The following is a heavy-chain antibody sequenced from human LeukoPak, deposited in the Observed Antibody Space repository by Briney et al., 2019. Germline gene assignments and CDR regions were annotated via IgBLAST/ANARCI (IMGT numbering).Heavy chain of an antibody. Sequence: DPSETLSLTCTVSGGSISSSSYYWGWIRQPPGKGLEWIGSIYYSGSTYYNPSLKSRVTISVDTSKNQFSLKLSSVTAADTAVYYCAREDIGEWFGELQSFDYWGQGTLVTVSS. CDR1: GGSISSSSYY. J-gene: IGHJ4*02. CDR3: AREDIGEWFGELQSFDY. CDR2: IYYSGST. D-gene: IGHD3-10*01. V-gene: IGHV4-39*07.